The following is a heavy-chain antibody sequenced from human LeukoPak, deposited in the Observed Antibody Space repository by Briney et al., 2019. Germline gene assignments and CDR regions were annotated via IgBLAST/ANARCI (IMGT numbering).Heavy chain of an antibody. CDR2: IYYSGST. CDR3: ARGDSSGYYWARYYFDY. D-gene: IGHD3-22*01. V-gene: IGHV4-59*01. Sequence: SETLSLPCAVYGGSFSGYYWSWIRQPPGKGLEWIGYIYYSGSTNYNPSLKSRVTISVDTSKNQFSLKLSSVTAADTAVYYCARGDSSGYYWARYYFDYWGQGTLVTVSS. J-gene: IGHJ4*02. CDR1: GGSFSGYY.